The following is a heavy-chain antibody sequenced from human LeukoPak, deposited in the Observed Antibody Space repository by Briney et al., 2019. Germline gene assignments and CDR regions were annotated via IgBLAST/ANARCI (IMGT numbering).Heavy chain of an antibody. CDR1: GDSVSSNTAA. Sequence: SQTLSLTCVIAGDSVSSNTAAWNWIRQSPLRGLEWLGRTFYRSKWYNDYAGSVKSRITISPDTSKNHFSLHLDSVTPEDTAMYYCARDGWPAFDYWGQGRLVSVSS. D-gene: IGHD2-15*01. CDR2: TFYRSKWYN. J-gene: IGHJ4*02. V-gene: IGHV6-1*01. CDR3: ARDGWPAFDY.